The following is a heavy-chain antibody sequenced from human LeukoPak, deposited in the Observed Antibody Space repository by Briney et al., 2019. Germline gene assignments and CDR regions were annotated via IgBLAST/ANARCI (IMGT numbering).Heavy chain of an antibody. V-gene: IGHV5-51*01. Sequence: GESLKISLKGSGYSFTSHWIAWVGQMPGKGLDWMGIIYPGDSDTRYSPSFQGQVTSSVDKSISTAYLQWSSLKASDTAMYYCARFVSSDWKGVDYWGQGTLVSVSS. J-gene: IGHJ4*02. CDR2: IYPGDSDT. CDR3: ARFVSSDWKGVDY. D-gene: IGHD6-19*01. CDR1: GYSFTSHW.